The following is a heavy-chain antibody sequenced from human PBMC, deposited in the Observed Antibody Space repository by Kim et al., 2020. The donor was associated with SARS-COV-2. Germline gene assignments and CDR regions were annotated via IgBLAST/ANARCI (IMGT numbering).Heavy chain of an antibody. CDR1: GFSFSRSW. J-gene: IGHJ1*01. Sequence: GGSLRLSCAASGFSFSRSWMNWVRQAPGRGLEWVGRIKMKGDGETTDDAVPVKDRFVISRDDSENTLYLQMNSLKTEDTAVYFCTTAGRRGLLALNDWGQGTLVTV. CDR2: IKMKGDGETT. D-gene: IGHD3-10*01. V-gene: IGHV3-15*01. CDR3: TTAGRRGLLALND.